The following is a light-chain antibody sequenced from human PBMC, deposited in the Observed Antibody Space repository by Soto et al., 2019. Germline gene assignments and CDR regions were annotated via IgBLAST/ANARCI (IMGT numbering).Light chain of an antibody. Sequence: EVVFTQSPAILPLSPGERATLSCRASQSVTIKLAWYQQKPGQPPRLLMYDASTRATGTPASFCGSGSRRDLTLSISSLGPEGSAFYFCQHRSSWHHNFGGGTTV. CDR3: QHRSSWHHN. CDR2: DAS. J-gene: IGKJ4*01. V-gene: IGKV3-11*02. CDR1: QSVTIK.